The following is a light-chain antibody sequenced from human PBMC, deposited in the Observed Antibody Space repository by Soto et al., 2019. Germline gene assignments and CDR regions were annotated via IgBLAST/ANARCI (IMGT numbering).Light chain of an antibody. V-gene: IGKV3-20*01. J-gene: IGKJ1*01. CDR2: GAS. CDR3: QQFGSSSWT. CDR1: QSLSSSQ. Sequence: EGVLTQSPGTLSLSPGEKATLSCRASQSLSSSQLAWYQQKPGQAPRLLIYGASSRATGIPDRFSGSGSGTDFTLTVSRLEPEDFAVYYCQQFGSSSWTFGQGTKVEIK.